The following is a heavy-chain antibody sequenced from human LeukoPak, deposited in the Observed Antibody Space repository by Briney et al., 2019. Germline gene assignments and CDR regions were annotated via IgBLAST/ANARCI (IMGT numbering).Heavy chain of an antibody. CDR2: ISYDASNK. V-gene: IGHV3-30*18. CDR3: AKAVTYYYGSGLDY. D-gene: IGHD3-10*01. Sequence: GGSLRLSCAASGFTFSSYAMHWVRQAPGKGLEWVAVISYDASNKYYVDSVKGRFTISRDNSKNTLYLQMDSLRVEDIAVYYCAKAVTYYYGSGLDYWGQGTLVTVSS. J-gene: IGHJ4*02. CDR1: GFTFSSYA.